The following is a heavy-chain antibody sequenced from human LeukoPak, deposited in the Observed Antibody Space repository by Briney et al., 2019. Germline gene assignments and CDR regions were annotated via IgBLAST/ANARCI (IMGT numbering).Heavy chain of an antibody. Sequence: GSLRLSCAASGFTFSSYWMSWVRQAPGKGLEWVANIKQDGSEKYYVDSVKGRFTISRDNAKNSLYLQMNSLRAGDTAVYYCARGLYYYDSSGYYGGYYFDYWGQGTLVTVSS. J-gene: IGHJ4*02. CDR2: IKQDGSEK. D-gene: IGHD3-22*01. CDR3: ARGLYYYDSSGYYGGYYFDY. CDR1: GFTFSSYW. V-gene: IGHV3-7*01.